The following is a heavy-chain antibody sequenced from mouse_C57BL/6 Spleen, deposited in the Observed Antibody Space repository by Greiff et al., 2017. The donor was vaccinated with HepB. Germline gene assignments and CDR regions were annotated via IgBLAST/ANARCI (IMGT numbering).Heavy chain of an antibody. Sequence: QVQLQQPGAELVRPGSSVKLSCKASGYTFTSYWMHWVKQRPIQGLEWIGNIDPSDSETHYNQKFKDKATLTVDKSSSPAYMQLSSLTSEDSAVYYCASGSGTSYAMDYWGQGTSVTVSS. D-gene: IGHD4-1*01. CDR2: IDPSDSET. CDR3: ASGSGTSYAMDY. J-gene: IGHJ4*01. CDR1: GYTFTSYW. V-gene: IGHV1-52*01.